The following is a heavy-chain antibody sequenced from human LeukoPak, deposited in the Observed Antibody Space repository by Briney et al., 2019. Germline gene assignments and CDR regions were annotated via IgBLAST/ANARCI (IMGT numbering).Heavy chain of an antibody. CDR2: IYPGDFET. CDR1: GYSFTSHW. V-gene: IGHV5-51*01. Sequence: GESLKISCKASGYSFTSHWIGWVRQMSGKGLEWMGIIYPGDFETRYSPSFQGQVTISADKSISTAYLQWSSLKASDTATYYCARLIGSGWYDYWGQGTLVTDSS. CDR3: ARLIGSGWYDY. D-gene: IGHD6-19*01. J-gene: IGHJ4*02.